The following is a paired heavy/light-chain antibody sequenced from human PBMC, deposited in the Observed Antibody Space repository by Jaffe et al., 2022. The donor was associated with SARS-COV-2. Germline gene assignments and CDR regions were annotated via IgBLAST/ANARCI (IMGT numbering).Light chain of an antibody. CDR1: QSVSSN. CDR2: GAS. J-gene: IGKJ4*01. V-gene: IGKV3-15*01. Sequence: EIVMTQSPATLSVSPGERATLSCRASQSVSSNLAWYQQKPGQAPRLLIYGASTRATGIPARFSGSGSGTEFTLTISSLQSEDFAVYYCQQYNNWPSFGGGTKVEIK. CDR3: QQYNNWPS.
Heavy chain of an antibody. D-gene: IGHD3-16*02. CDR2: ISSSGSTI. CDR3: ARSGYDYVWGSYRSFDY. Sequence: EVQLVESGGGLVQPGGSLRLSCAASGFTFSSYEMNWVRQAPGKGLEWVSYISSSGSTIYYADSVKGRFTISRDNAKNSLYLQMNSLRAEDTAVYYCARSGYDYVWGSYRSFDYWGQGTLVTVSS. J-gene: IGHJ4*02. CDR1: GFTFSSYE. V-gene: IGHV3-48*03.